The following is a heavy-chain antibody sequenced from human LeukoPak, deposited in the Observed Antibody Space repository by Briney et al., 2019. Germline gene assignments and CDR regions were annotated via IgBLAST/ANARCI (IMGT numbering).Heavy chain of an antibody. D-gene: IGHD1-1*01. J-gene: IGHJ5*02. CDR2: LNQDGSEK. CDR1: GFSFNIHY. V-gene: IGHV3-7*03. CDR3: AKDRTGTTGRDWVDP. Sequence: GGSLRLTCGVSGFSFNIHYMSWVRQAPRKGLEWVANLNQDGSEKNYVDSVRGRFTISRDNAKNSLYLQMNSLRAEDTAVYHCAKDRTGTTGRDWVDPWGQGTLVTVSS.